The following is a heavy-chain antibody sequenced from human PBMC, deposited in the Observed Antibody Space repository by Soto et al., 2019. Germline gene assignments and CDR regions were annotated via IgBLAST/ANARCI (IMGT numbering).Heavy chain of an antibody. V-gene: IGHV4-39*01. Sequence: QLQLQESGPGLVKPSETLSLTCTVSGGSISSSSYYWGWIRQPPGKGLEWIGSIYYSGSTYYNPSLKSRVTISVDTSKNQFSLKLSSVTAADTAVYYCARSVLMVYAGGFIDYWGQGTLVTVSS. J-gene: IGHJ4*02. CDR3: ARSVLMVYAGGFIDY. D-gene: IGHD2-8*01. CDR1: GGSISSSSYY. CDR2: IYYSGST.